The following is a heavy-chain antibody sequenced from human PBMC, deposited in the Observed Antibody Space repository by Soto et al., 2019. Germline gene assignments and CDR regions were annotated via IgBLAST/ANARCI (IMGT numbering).Heavy chain of an antibody. Sequence: EVQLVESGGGLVQPGGSLRLTCAASGFTFSSYSMNWVRQAPGKGLEWVSYISSSSSTIYYADSVKGRFTISRDNAKNSLYLQMNSLIAEDTAVYYCAREIVVPAAMGDYYYYYGMDVWGQGTTVTVSS. CDR3: AREIVVPAAMGDYYYYYGMDV. CDR2: ISSSSSTI. CDR1: GFTFSSYS. V-gene: IGHV3-48*01. J-gene: IGHJ6*02. D-gene: IGHD2-2*01.